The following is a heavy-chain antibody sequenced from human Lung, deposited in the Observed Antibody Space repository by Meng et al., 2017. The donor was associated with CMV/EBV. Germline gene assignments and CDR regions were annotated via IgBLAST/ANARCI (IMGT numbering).Heavy chain of an antibody. V-gene: IGHV3-7*01. J-gene: IGHJ3*02. CDR1: GFTCSNYW. Sequence: SCAASGFTCSNYWITWLRQAPGRGLELVANIKEDGSEKYFVRSVKGRFTISRDNAKNSLYLQMNSLRAEDTAVYYCAGDPFIKAFDIWGQGTVVTVSS. CDR2: IKEDGSEK. CDR3: AGDPFIKAFDI.